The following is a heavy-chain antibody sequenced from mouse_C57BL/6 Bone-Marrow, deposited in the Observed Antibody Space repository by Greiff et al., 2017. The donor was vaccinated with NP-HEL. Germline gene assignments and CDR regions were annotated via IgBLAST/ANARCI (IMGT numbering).Heavy chain of an antibody. Sequence: VQLQQPGAELVKPGASVKLSCKASGYTFTSYWMHWVKQRPGQGLEWIGMIHPNSGSTNYNEQFKSTATLTVDKSSSTAYMQLSSLTSEDSAVYYCARPYMTTVVAPAGFAYWGQGTLVTVSA. CDR3: ARPYMTTVVAPAGFAY. CDR2: IHPNSGST. D-gene: IGHD1-1*01. CDR1: GYTFTSYW. J-gene: IGHJ3*01. V-gene: IGHV1-64*01.